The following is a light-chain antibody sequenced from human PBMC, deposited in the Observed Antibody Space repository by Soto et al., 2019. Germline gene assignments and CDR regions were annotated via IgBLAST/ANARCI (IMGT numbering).Light chain of an antibody. CDR1: SNDVGDYDY. CDR3: SSYADSDNVI. J-gene: IGLJ2*01. Sequence: QSVLTQPPSASGSPGQSVTIPCTGTSNDVGDYDYVSCYEQHPGKAPKLMLYEVNKRPSEVPDRFPVSKSGYTATLTVSGLQAEDEADYYCSSYADSDNVIFGGGTTVTVL. V-gene: IGLV2-8*01. CDR2: EVN.